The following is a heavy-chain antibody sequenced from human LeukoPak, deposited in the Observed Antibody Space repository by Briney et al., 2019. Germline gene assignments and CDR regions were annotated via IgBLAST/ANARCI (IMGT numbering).Heavy chain of an antibody. CDR2: IYYSGST. J-gene: IGHJ3*02. V-gene: IGHV4-30-4*01. CDR1: GGSISSGDYY. Sequence: SETLSLTCTVSGGSISSGDYYWSWIRQPPGKGLEWIGYIYYSGSTYYNPSLKSRVTISVDTSKNQFSLKLSSVTAADTAVYYCARAQFQAPPSVAFDIWGQGTMVTVSS. CDR3: ARAQFQAPPSVAFDI.